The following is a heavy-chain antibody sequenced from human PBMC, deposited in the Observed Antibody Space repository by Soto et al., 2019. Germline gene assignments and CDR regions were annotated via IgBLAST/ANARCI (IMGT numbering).Heavy chain of an antibody. CDR1: GYTFTSYG. CDR2: ISAYNGNT. J-gene: IGHJ3*02. D-gene: IGHD3-9*01. CDR3: AREGPGGDDILTGSDAFDI. V-gene: IGHV1-18*01. Sequence: QVQLVQSGAEVKKPGASVKVSCKASGYTFTSYGISWVRQAPGQGLEWMGWISAYNGNTNYAQKLQGRVTMTTDTSTSTAYMELRSLRSDATAVYYCAREGPGGDDILTGSDAFDIWGQGTMVTVSS.